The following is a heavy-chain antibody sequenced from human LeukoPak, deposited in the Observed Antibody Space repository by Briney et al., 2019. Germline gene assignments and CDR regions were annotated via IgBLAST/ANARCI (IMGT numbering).Heavy chain of an antibody. Sequence: SETLSLTCTVSGGSISSSSYYWGWIRQPPGKGLEWIGSIYYSGSTNYNPSLKSRVTISVDTSKNQFSLKLSSVTAADTAVYYCARGRGWSSYYFDYWGQGTLVTVSS. D-gene: IGHD2-8*01. CDR2: IYYSGST. J-gene: IGHJ4*02. CDR3: ARGRGWSSYYFDY. CDR1: GGSISSSSYY. V-gene: IGHV4-39*07.